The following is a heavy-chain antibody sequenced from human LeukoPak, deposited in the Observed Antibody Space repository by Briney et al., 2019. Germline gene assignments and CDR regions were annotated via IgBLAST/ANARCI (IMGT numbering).Heavy chain of an antibody. Sequence: SETLSLTCTVFGVSISRSSDYWGWIRQPPGKGLEWIGNVYYSGTTYYNPSLKSRVTISVDTSKNQVSLKLNSVTAADTAVYYCARQFASGSYNYWGQGTLVTVSS. V-gene: IGHV4-39*01. CDR1: GVSISRSSDY. J-gene: IGHJ4*02. D-gene: IGHD3-10*01. CDR2: VYYSGTT. CDR3: ARQFASGSYNY.